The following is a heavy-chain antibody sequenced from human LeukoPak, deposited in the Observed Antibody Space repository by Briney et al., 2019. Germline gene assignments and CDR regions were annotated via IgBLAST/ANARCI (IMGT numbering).Heavy chain of an antibody. CDR2: IYYSGST. CDR3: ARSLNDYSNFFYFDY. D-gene: IGHD4-11*01. J-gene: IGHJ4*02. V-gene: IGHV4-59*08. CDR1: GGSISSYY. Sequence: SETLSLTCTVSGGSISSYYWSWIRQPPGKGLEWIGYIYYSGSTNYNPSLKSRVTISVDTSKNQFSLKLSSVTAADTVVYYCARSLNDYSNFFYFDYWGQGTLVTVSS.